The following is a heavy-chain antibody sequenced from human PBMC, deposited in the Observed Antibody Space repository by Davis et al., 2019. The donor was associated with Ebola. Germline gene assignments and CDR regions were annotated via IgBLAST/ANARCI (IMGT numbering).Heavy chain of an antibody. J-gene: IGHJ6*02. Sequence: ASVKVSCKASGYTFTSYAMHWVRQAPGQRLEWMGWINAGNGNTKYSQRFQGRVTITRDTSASTAYTELSSLRSEDTAVYYCARDWYYDFLRAWGGSDYYYGMDVWGQGTTVTVSS. CDR1: GYTFTSYA. D-gene: IGHD3-3*01. CDR3: ARDWYYDFLRAWGGSDYYYGMDV. V-gene: IGHV1-3*01. CDR2: INAGNGNT.